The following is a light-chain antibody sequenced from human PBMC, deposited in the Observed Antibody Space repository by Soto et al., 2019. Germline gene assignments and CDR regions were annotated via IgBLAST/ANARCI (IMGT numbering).Light chain of an antibody. Sequence: QSALTQPRSVSGSSGQSVTISCTGTSSDVGGYNYVSWYQHHPGQAPKLMIYDVTKRPSGVPDRFSGSKSGNTASLTISGLQAEDEADYYCCSYAGSYTYVFGTGTKVTVL. V-gene: IGLV2-11*01. CDR2: DVT. CDR3: CSYAGSYTYV. CDR1: SSDVGGYNY. J-gene: IGLJ1*01.